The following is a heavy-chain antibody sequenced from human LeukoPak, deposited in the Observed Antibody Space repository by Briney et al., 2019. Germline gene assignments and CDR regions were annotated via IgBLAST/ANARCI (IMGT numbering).Heavy chain of an antibody. V-gene: IGHV4-38-2*02. CDR3: ARLVRGVGYWYFDL. J-gene: IGHJ2*01. CDR2: IHHSGST. CDR1: GNSINRAYY. D-gene: IGHD3-10*01. Sequence: SETLSLTCTVSGNSINRAYYWGWIRQPPGKGLEWIASIHHSGSTHYNPSLKSRVTISVDTSKNQFSLKLSSVTAADTAVYYCARLVRGVGYWYFDLWGRGTLVTVSS.